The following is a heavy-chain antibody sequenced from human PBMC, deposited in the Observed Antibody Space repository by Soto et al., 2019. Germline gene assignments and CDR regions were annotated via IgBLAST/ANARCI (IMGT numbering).Heavy chain of an antibody. Sequence: QITLKESGPALVKPTQTLTLTCTFSGFSLSSTGVVVGWIRQPPGKPLEWLALIYWDDDKRYSPSLRSRFNITKDTSKNRVVLTMSNMDPVDTATYYCAHSHLNMVRGTPGAFDIWGQGTMVTVSS. CDR1: GFSLSSTGVV. J-gene: IGHJ3*02. CDR3: AHSHLNMVRGTPGAFDI. V-gene: IGHV2-5*02. D-gene: IGHD3-10*01. CDR2: IYWDDDK.